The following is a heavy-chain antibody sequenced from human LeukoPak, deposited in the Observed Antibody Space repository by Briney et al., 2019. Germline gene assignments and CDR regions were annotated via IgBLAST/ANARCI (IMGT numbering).Heavy chain of an antibody. CDR1: GGSISSYYW. CDR3: AHRRGWDVVVPAASYFDY. CDR2: IYWNDDK. J-gene: IGHJ4*02. V-gene: IGHV2-5*01. D-gene: IGHD2-2*01. Sequence: TLSLTCTVSGGSISSYYWSWIRQPPGKALEWLALIYWNDDKRYSPSLKSRLTITKDTSKNQVVLTMTNMDPVDTATYYCAHRRGWDVVVPAASYFDYWGQGTLVTVSS.